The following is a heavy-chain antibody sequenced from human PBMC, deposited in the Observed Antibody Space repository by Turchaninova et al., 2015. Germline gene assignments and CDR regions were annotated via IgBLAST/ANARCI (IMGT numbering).Heavy chain of an antibody. CDR1: GDSFSRNSAA. V-gene: IGHV6-1*01. Sequence: QVQLQQSGPGLVTPSPTPPPTCSISGDSFSRNSAAWNWIRQSPSRGLEWLGRTYYRSKWYNGYAVSVKSRISISPDTSKNQFSLQLSSVTPEDTAVYYCARGHSGYIDFWGQGTLVTVSS. CDR3: ARGHSGYIDF. CDR2: TYYRSKWYN. D-gene: IGHD1-26*01. J-gene: IGHJ4*02.